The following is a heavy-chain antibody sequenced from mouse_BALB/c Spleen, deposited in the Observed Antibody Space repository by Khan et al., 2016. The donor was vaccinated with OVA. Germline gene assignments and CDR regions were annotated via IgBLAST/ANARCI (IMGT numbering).Heavy chain of an antibody. Sequence: QVQLKESGPGLVQPSQSLSITCTVSGFSLTSYGVHWVRQSPGKGLEWLGVIWSGGSTDYNAAFISRLSISKDNSKSQVFFKMNSLQADDTAIYYFSRNQGGYYGSIAGFSYWGQGTLVTVSA. J-gene: IGHJ3*01. V-gene: IGHV2-4-1*01. CDR2: IWSGGST. D-gene: IGHD1-1*01. CDR3: SRNQGGYYGSIAGFSY. CDR1: GFSLTSYG.